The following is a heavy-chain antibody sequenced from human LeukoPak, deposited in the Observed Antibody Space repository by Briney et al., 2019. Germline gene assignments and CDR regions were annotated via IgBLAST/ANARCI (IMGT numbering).Heavy chain of an antibody. J-gene: IGHJ5*02. D-gene: IGHD3-10*01. CDR3: ASAPSLYGAGSFYNEKGFDP. V-gene: IGHV4-39*01. Sequence: SESLSLTCTASRVSISSVSYSWGWLRQPPGKGLEWIGNIYYSGSTYYNPSLKSRLTISVGPSKNQFSLKLISVTAADTAVYYCASAPSLYGAGSFYNEKGFDPWGQGTLVTVPS. CDR1: RVSISSVSYS. CDR2: IYYSGST.